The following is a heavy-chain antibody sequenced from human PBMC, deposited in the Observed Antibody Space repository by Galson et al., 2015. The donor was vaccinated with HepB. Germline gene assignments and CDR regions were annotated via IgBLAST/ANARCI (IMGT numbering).Heavy chain of an antibody. CDR3: ARGGIGPVTHRSSSPFLFDY. Sequence: CAISGDSVSSNSAAWNWIRQSPSRGLEWLGRTYYRSKWYNDYAVSVKSRITINPDTSKNQFSLQLNSVTPEDTAVYYCARGGIGPVTHRSSSPFLFDYWGQGTLVTVSS. J-gene: IGHJ4*02. CDR1: GDSVSSNSAA. V-gene: IGHV6-1*01. D-gene: IGHD4-17*01. CDR2: TYYRSKWYN.